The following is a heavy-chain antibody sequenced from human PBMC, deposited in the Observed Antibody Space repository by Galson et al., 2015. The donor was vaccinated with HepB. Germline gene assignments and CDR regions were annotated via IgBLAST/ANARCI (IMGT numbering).Heavy chain of an antibody. D-gene: IGHD6-13*01. CDR1: GFSLSTSGVG. V-gene: IGHV2-5*02. CDR3: AHTWGEEFSAGDFDY. Sequence: PALVKPTQTLTLTCTFSGFSLSTSGVGVGWIRQPPGKALEWLALIYWDDDKRYSPSLKSRLTITKDTSKNQVVLTMTNMDPVDTATYYCAHTWGEEFSAGDFDYWGQGTLVTVSS. J-gene: IGHJ4*02. CDR2: IYWDDDK.